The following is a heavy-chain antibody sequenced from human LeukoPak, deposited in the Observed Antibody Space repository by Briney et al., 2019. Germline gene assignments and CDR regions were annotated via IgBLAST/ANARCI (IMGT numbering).Heavy chain of an antibody. CDR1: GYTFTSFD. Sequence: ASVKVSCKTSGYTFTSFDINWVRQAPGQGLEWMGRIIPILGIANYAQKFQGRVTITADKSTSTAYMELSSLRSEDTAVYYCARDSQWLVDYWGQGTLVTVSS. J-gene: IGHJ4*02. CDR3: ARDSQWLVDY. V-gene: IGHV1-69*04. CDR2: IIPILGIA. D-gene: IGHD6-19*01.